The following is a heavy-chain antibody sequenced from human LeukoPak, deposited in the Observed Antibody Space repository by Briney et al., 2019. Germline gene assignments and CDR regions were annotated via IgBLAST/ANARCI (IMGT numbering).Heavy chain of an antibody. D-gene: IGHD3-22*01. CDR3: TTNKFHYDSSGYYWN. CDR2: IKSKTDDGTT. J-gene: IGHJ4*02. CDR1: GFTFSNAW. Sequence: GGSLRLSCAASGFTFSNAWMSWVRQAPGKGLEWVGRIKSKTDDGTTDYAAPVKGRFTISRDDSKNTLYLQMNSLKTEDTAVYSCTTNKFHYDSSGYYWNWGQGTLVTVSS. V-gene: IGHV3-15*01.